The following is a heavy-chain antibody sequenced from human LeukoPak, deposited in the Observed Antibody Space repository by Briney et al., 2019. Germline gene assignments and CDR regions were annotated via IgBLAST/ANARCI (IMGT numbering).Heavy chain of an antibody. CDR2: IYPGDSDT. CDR3: ARRVDCSGGSCEYFDY. J-gene: IGHJ4*02. CDR1: GYSFTSDW. V-gene: IGHV5-51*01. D-gene: IGHD2-15*01. Sequence: GESLKISCKGSGYSFTSDWIGWVRQMPGKGLEWMGIIYPGDSDTRYSPSFQGQVTISADKSISTAYLQWSSLKASDTAMYYCARRVDCSGGSCEYFDYWGQGTLVTVSS.